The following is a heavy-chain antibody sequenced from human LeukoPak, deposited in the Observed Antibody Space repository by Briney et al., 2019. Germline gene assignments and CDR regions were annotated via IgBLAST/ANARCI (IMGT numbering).Heavy chain of an antibody. J-gene: IGHJ4*02. V-gene: IGHV4-39*01. Sequence: SETLSLTCAVSGGSISSNSYYWGWIRQPPGKGLEWIGSIYYSGSTYYNPSLKSRVTISVDTSKNQFSLKLSSVTAADTAVYYCARGRGSGNPPLHSLNFDYWGQGTLVTVSS. CDR3: ARGRGSGNPPLHSLNFDY. D-gene: IGHD3-10*01. CDR2: IYYSGST. CDR1: GGSISSNSYY.